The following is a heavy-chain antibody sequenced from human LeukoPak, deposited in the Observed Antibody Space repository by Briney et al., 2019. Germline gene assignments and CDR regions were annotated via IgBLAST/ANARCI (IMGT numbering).Heavy chain of an antibody. CDR2: IRQDGSEK. CDR3: ARDGTAAGLYFDL. Sequence: GGSLRLSSEVSGFTFTDYWMNWVRQAPGKGPEWVASIRQDGSEKTYVDSVKGRFTISRDNTKSSLSLQLNGLRAEDTAVYYCARDGTAAGLYFDLWGQGTLVTVSS. CDR1: GFTFTDYW. J-gene: IGHJ4*01. D-gene: IGHD6-13*01. V-gene: IGHV3-7*01.